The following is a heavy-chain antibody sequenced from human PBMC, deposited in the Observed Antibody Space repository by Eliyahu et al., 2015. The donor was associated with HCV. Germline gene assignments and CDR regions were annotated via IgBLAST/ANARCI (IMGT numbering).Heavy chain of an antibody. CDR2: IHXSGST. CDR3: ASGGGGIAVAGTGGWFDP. Sequence: QVQLQESGPGLVKPSETLSLTCTVPGGSITXSYWRWIRXPPGKGLVWIGYIHXSGSTNYNPSLKSRVTISVXTSKNQFSLNLTSVTAADTAVYYCASGGGGIAVAGTGGWFDPWGQGTLVTVSS. CDR1: GGSITXSY. D-gene: IGHD6-19*01. J-gene: IGHJ5*02. V-gene: IGHV4-59*01.